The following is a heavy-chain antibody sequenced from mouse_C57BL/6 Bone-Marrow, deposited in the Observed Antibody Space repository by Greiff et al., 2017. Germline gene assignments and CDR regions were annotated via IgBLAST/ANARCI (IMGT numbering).Heavy chain of an antibody. CDR2: ISYDGSN. V-gene: IGHV3-6*01. J-gene: IGHJ3*01. D-gene: IGHD2-5*01. CDR3: ARYSNYGVAY. CDR1: GYSITSGYY. Sequence: VQLQQSGPGLVKPSQSLSLTCSVTGYSITSGYYWNWIRQFPGNKLEWMGYISYDGSNNYNPSLKNRISITRDTSKNQFFLKLNSVTTEDTATYYCARYSNYGVAYWGQGTLVTVSA.